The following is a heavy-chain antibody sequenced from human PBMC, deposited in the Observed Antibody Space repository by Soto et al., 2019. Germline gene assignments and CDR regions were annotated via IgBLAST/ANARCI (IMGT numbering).Heavy chain of an antibody. CDR1: GGTFGRYT. CDR3: ARGGKLGGDLDA. Sequence: QVQLVQSGAEVKKPGSSVKVSCKASGGTFGRYTLSWVRQAPGQGLEWMGWIIPILETANYARRFQGRLTITADTSTGTPYMDLSGLKSDHTGVYYCARGGKLGGDLDAWGKGTPVTVSS. D-gene: IGHD3-10*01. J-gene: IGHJ6*04. CDR2: IIPILETA. V-gene: IGHV1-69*08.